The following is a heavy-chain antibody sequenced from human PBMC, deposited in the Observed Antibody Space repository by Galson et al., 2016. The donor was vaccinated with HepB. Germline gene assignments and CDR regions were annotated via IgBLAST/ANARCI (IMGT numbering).Heavy chain of an antibody. Sequence: SVKVSCKASGYTFTNYGISWVRQAPGQGLEWMGWISAYNGHTNYAQKLQGRVTMTTDTSTSTAYMELRSLRSEDTAVYYCATFLEYASSWFEDEYLQHWGQSTLVSVSS. CDR3: ATFLEYASSWFEDEYLQH. D-gene: IGHD6-13*01. J-gene: IGHJ1*01. CDR1: GYTFTNYG. CDR2: ISAYNGHT. V-gene: IGHV1-18*01.